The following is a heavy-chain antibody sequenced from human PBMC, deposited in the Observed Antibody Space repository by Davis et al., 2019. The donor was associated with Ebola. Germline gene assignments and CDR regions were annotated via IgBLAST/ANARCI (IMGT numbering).Heavy chain of an antibody. CDR1: GFSFSSYA. CDR3: VKVDFGTQVGPGFFDH. J-gene: IGHJ4*02. CDR2: ISSTGGIT. D-gene: IGHD1-26*01. Sequence: PGGSLRLSCSGSGFSFSSYAMHWVRQAPGKGLEHVAAISSTGGITDFADFVDGRFIISRDNSKNTLYLQMRSLRVADTAVYYCVKVDFGTQVGPGFFDHWGRGALVTVSS. V-gene: IGHV3-64D*06.